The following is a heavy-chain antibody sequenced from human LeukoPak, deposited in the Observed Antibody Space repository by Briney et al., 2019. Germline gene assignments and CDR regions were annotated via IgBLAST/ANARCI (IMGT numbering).Heavy chain of an antibody. CDR3: ARAPYYYDSSGYYPFDY. CDR1: GGTFSSYA. Sequence: SVKVSCKASGGTFSSYAISWVRQAPGQGLEWMGRIIPIFGTANYAQKFQGRVTITTDESTSTAYMELSSLRSEDTAVYYCARAPYYYDSSGYYPFDYWGQGTLVTVSS. J-gene: IGHJ4*02. V-gene: IGHV1-69*05. CDR2: IIPIFGTA. D-gene: IGHD3-22*01.